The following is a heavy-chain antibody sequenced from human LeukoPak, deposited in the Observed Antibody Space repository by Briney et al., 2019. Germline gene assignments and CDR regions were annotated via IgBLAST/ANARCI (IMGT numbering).Heavy chain of an antibody. V-gene: IGHV4-59*01. Sequence: GSLRLSCTASGFTFGDYAMSWVRQAPEKGLEWIGSIYYSGSTDYNPSLKSRVTISVDTSKNQFSLKLSSVTAADTAVYYCARGRIARLPYFDYWGQGTLVTVSS. D-gene: IGHD5-18*01. CDR3: ARGRIARLPYFDY. CDR1: GFTFGDYA. J-gene: IGHJ4*02. CDR2: IYYSGST.